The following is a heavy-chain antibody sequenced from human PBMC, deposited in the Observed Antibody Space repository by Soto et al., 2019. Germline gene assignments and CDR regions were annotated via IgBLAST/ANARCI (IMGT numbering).Heavy chain of an antibody. J-gene: IGHJ4*02. CDR3: ARHGMVVAATSPFDY. D-gene: IGHD2-15*01. Sequence: SETLSLTCTVSGGSISSSSYYWGWIRQPPGKGLEWIGSIYYSGSTYYNPSLKSRVTISVDTSKNQFSLKLSSVTAADTAVYYCARHGMVVAATSPFDYWGQGTLVTVSS. V-gene: IGHV4-39*01. CDR2: IYYSGST. CDR1: GGSISSSSYY.